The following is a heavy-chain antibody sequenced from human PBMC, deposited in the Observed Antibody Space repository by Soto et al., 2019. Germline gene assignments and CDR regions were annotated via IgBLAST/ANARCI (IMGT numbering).Heavy chain of an antibody. Sequence: QVQLVESGGGVVQPGRSLRLSCAASGFTFSSYGMHRVRQAPGKGLEWVAVISYDGSNKYYADSVKGRFTISRDNSKNPLYLQINSLIAEATAVYYCAKDSFYVSGSYYNSQYYYYFMALLGKGTPVTVSS. CDR3: AKDSFYVSGSYYNSQYYYYFMAL. D-gene: IGHD3-10*01. V-gene: IGHV3-30*18. CDR2: ISYDGSNK. CDR1: GFTFSSYG. J-gene: IGHJ6*03.